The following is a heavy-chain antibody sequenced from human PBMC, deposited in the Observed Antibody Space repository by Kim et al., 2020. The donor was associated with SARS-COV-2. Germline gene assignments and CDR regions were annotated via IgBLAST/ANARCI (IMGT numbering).Heavy chain of an antibody. D-gene: IGHD2-2*01. J-gene: IGHJ6*02. Sequence: SETLSLTCTVSGGSISSSNWWSWVRQPPGKGLEWIGEIYHSGSTNYNPSLKSRVTISVDKSKNQFSLKLSSVTAADTAVYYCARGHGLGYCSSTSCKVGYYYYGMDVWGQGTTVTVSS. V-gene: IGHV4-4*02. CDR1: GGSISSSNW. CDR2: IYHSGST. CDR3: ARGHGLGYCSSTSCKVGYYYYGMDV.